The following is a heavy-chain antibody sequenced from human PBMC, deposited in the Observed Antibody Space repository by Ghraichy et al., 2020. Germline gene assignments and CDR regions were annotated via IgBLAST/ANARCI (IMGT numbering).Heavy chain of an antibody. J-gene: IGHJ5*02. Sequence: GGSLRLSCLASGFTVSSYSLIWGRQAPGKGLEWVSTVTGGDDYTNYAYSVKGLFTISIDSSKNTLYLQMSSLGAEDTAFYYCAKRTGSWYAGLAWGQGTLVTVSS. CDR1: GFTVSSYS. D-gene: IGHD2-15*01. CDR3: AKRTGSWYAGLA. V-gene: IGHV3-23*01. CDR2: VTGGDDYT.